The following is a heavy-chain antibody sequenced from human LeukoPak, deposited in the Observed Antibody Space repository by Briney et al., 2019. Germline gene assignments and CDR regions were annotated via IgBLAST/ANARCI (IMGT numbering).Heavy chain of an antibody. V-gene: IGHV3-53*01. Sequence: PGGSLRLSCAASGFTVSSNYMSWVRQAPGKGLEWVSVIYGGSSTYYADSVKGRFTISRDNSKNTLYLQMNSLRAEDTAVYYCASLPQGGYCSSTSCYLTMGFDYWGQGTLVTVSS. CDR2: IYGGSST. J-gene: IGHJ4*02. D-gene: IGHD2-2*01. CDR3: ASLPQGGYCSSTSCYLTMGFDY. CDR1: GFTVSSNY.